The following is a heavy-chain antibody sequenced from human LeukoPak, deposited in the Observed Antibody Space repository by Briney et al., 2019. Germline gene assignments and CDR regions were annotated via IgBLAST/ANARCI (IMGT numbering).Heavy chain of an antibody. CDR3: ARGDDRFDP. V-gene: IGHV3-48*04. CDR2: ISSSSSTI. CDR1: GFTFSSYS. Sequence: GGSLRLSCAASGFTFSSYSMNWARQAPGKGLEWVSYISSSSSTIYYADSVKGRFTIPRDNAKNSLYLQMNSLRAEDTAVYYCARGDDRFDPWGQGTLVTVSS. J-gene: IGHJ5*02.